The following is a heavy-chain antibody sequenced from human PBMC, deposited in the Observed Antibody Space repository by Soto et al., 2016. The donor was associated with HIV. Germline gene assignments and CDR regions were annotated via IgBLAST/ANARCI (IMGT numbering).Heavy chain of an antibody. V-gene: IGHV1-69*01. CDR1: GATFSNYG. J-gene: IGHJ5*02. CDR3: ARDEGYCSSISCYRYWFDP. CDR2: IIPIVGLT. Sequence: QVQLVQSGAEVKKPGSSVKVSCRASGATFSNYGISWVRQAPGQGLEWMGGIIPIVGLTNYAQKFQGRVTITADESTSTAYMELNSLRSEDTAVYYCARDEGYCSSISCYRYWFDPWGQGTLVTVSS. D-gene: IGHD2-2*02.